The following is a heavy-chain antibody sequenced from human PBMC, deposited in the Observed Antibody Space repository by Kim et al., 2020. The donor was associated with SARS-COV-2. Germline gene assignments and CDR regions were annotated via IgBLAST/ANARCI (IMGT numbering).Heavy chain of an antibody. CDR2: INTNTGNP. CDR3: ARAPRVTIFGVVDWFDP. Sequence: ASVKVSCKASGYTFTSYAMNWVRQAPGQGLECMGWINTNTGNPTYAQGFTGRFVFSLDTSVSTAYLQISSLKAEDTAVYYCARAPRVTIFGVVDWFDPWGQGTLVTVSS. V-gene: IGHV7-4-1*02. CDR1: GYTFTSYA. J-gene: IGHJ5*02. D-gene: IGHD3-3*01.